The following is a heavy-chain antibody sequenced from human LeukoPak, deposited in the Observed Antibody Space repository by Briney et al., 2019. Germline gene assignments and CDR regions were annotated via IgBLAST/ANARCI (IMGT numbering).Heavy chain of an antibody. V-gene: IGHV1-8*01. J-gene: IGHJ4*02. CDR3: ARGSELLFVEATIDY. CDR2: MNPNSGNT. CDR1: GYTFTSYD. D-gene: IGHD2-2*01. Sequence: ASVKVSCKASGYTFTSYDINWVRQATGQGLEWMEWMNPNSGNTGYAQKFQGRVTMTRNTSISTAYMELSSLRSEDTAVYYCARGSELLFVEATIDYWGQGTQVTVSS.